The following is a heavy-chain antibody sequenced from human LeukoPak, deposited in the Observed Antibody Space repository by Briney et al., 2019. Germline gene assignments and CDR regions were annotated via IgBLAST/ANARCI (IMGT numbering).Heavy chain of an antibody. Sequence: KTSETLSLTCAVYGVSFSGYYWSWIRQPPGKGLEWIGEINHIGSTNYNPSLKSRVTISVDTSKNQFSLKLSSVTAADTAVYYCARGGPMWEYSSSWHDALDIWGQGTMVTVSS. J-gene: IGHJ3*02. V-gene: IGHV4-34*01. CDR2: INHIGST. CDR3: ARGGPMWEYSSSWHDALDI. D-gene: IGHD6-13*01. CDR1: GVSFSGYY.